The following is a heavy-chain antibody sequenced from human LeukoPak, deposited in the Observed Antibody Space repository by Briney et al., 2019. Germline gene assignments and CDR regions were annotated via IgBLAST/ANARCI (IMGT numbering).Heavy chain of an antibody. Sequence: SVKVSCKASGGTFSSFGITWVRQAPGQGLEWMGGTIPIFGAKHYAQKFRGRVTVTADNSTTTTYMELSSLRFEDTALYYCARGIAVAGTLSINWLDPWGQGTLVTVSS. D-gene: IGHD6-19*01. CDR1: GGTFSSFG. V-gene: IGHV1-69*06. J-gene: IGHJ5*02. CDR2: TIPIFGAK. CDR3: ARGIAVAGTLSINWLDP.